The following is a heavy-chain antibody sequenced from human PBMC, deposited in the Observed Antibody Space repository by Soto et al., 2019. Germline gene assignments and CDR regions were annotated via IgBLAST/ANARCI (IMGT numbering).Heavy chain of an antibody. Sequence: EVQLWESGGGLVQPGGSLRLSCAVSGFTFRSSPMSWVRRAPGKGLEWVSGINGGDDSEHYVDSVRGRFTIIRDNSKNLLLLQMNSLRVEDTAIYYCTKGSPWGMISPTHDHWGQGTQVTVSS. D-gene: IGHD3-16*01. V-gene: IGHV3-23*01. CDR1: GFTFRSSP. CDR2: INGGDDSE. CDR3: TKGSPWGMISPTHDH. J-gene: IGHJ4*02.